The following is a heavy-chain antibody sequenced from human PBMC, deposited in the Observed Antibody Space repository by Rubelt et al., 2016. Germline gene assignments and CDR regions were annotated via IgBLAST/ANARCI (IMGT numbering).Heavy chain of an antibody. Sequence: QPGGSLRLSCAASGFTFSSYAMSWVRQAPGKGLEWVSGISNSGDRTYYVDSVKGRFTISRDNSKNTLYLQMNSLRADDTAVYYCARASSVVVVAATLKTSLDYWGQGTLVTVSS. V-gene: IGHV3-23*01. CDR2: ISNSGDRT. D-gene: IGHD2-15*01. CDR1: GFTFSSYA. CDR3: ARASSVVVVAATLKTSLDY. J-gene: IGHJ4*02.